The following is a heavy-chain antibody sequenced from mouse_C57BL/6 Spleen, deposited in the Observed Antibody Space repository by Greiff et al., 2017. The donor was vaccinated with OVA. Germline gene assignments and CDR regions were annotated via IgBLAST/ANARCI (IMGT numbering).Heavy chain of an antibody. CDR2: IWSGGST. V-gene: IGHV2-2*01. D-gene: IGHD2-2*01. Sequence: VQLQQSGPGLVQPSQSLSITCTVSGFSLTSYGVHWVRQSPGTGLEWLGVIWSGGSTDYNAAFISRLSISKDNSKSQVFFKMNSLQADDTAIYYCARIWLRYYAMDYWGQGTSVTVSS. J-gene: IGHJ4*01. CDR1: GFSLTSYG. CDR3: ARIWLRYYAMDY.